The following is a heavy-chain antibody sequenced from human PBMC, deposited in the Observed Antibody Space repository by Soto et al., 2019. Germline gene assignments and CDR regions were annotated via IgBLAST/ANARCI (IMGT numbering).Heavy chain of an antibody. CDR3: AKVRLEISGSLDY. J-gene: IGHJ4*02. Sequence: GGSLTLSCAPSGFTFSSYSMSCVRQAPGKGLEWVSAISGSGGSTYYADSVKGRFTISRDNSKNTLYLQMNSLRAEDTAVYYCAKVRLEISGSLDYWGQGTLVTVSS. CDR2: ISGSGGST. CDR1: GFTFSSYS. V-gene: IGHV3-23*01. D-gene: IGHD5-12*01.